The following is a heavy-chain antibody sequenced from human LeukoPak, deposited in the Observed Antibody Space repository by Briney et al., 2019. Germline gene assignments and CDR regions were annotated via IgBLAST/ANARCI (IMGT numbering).Heavy chain of an antibody. CDR1: GYTFTGYY. V-gene: IGHV1-2*02. CDR3: ARGDLLRFLEWSYFDY. J-gene: IGHJ4*02. D-gene: IGHD3-3*01. CDR2: INPNSGST. Sequence: ASVKVSCKASGYTFTGYYMHWVRQAPGQGLEWMGWINPNSGSTNYAQKFQGRVTMTRDTSISTAYMELSRLRSDDTAVYYCARGDLLRFLEWSYFDYWGQGTLVTVSS.